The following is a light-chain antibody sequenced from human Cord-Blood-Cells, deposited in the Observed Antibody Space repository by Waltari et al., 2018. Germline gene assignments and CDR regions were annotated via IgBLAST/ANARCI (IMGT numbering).Light chain of an antibody. CDR2: AAS. CDR3: QQSYSTPYT. J-gene: IGKJ2*01. Sequence: DIQMTQSPSSLSASVGDRVNITCQASQTISSYLNWDQQKPVKAPKLLIYAASSLQSGVPARFSGSGSGTDFTLTISSLQPEDFATYYCQQSYSTPYTFGQGTKLEIK. CDR1: QTISSY. V-gene: IGKV1-39*01.